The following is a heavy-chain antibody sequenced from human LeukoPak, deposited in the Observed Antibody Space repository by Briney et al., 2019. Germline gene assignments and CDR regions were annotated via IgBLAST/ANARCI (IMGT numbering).Heavy chain of an antibody. Sequence: GGSLRLSCAASGFTFSSYSMNWVRQAPGKGLEWVSYISSSSITIYYADSVKGRFTISRDNAKNSLYLQKNSLRDEDTAVYYCARDIYPGYSYGHEYFQHWGQGTLVTVSS. D-gene: IGHD5-18*01. CDR2: ISSSSITI. J-gene: IGHJ1*01. CDR3: ARDIYPGYSYGHEYFQH. V-gene: IGHV3-48*02. CDR1: GFTFSSYS.